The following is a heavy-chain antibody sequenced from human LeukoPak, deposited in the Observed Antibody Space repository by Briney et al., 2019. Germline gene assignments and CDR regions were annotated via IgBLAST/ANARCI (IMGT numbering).Heavy chain of an antibody. CDR1: GGSISSHY. J-gene: IGHJ5*02. CDR3: ARGVVPAAKRYNWLDP. D-gene: IGHD2-2*01. V-gene: IGHV4-59*11. Sequence: SETLSLTCTVSGGSISSHYWSWIRQPPGKGLEWIGYIYYSGSTNYNPSLKSRVTISVDTSKNQFSLKLSSVTAADTAVYYCARGVVPAAKRYNWLDPWGQGTLVTVSS. CDR2: IYYSGST.